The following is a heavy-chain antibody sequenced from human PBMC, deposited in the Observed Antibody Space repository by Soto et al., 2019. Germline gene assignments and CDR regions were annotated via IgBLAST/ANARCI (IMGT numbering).Heavy chain of an antibody. V-gene: IGHV3-23*01. D-gene: IGHD3-3*01. J-gene: IGHJ5*02. Sequence: GSLRLSCAATGFSFAGYALTWVRQAPGKGLEWLSAISGGGGSTYYADSVRGRFSISRDVSGNMVYLQLNRLTAGDTATYYCAKTQTFNGYYGGFDAWGQGTRVTVSS. CDR1: GFSFAGYA. CDR2: ISGGGGST. CDR3: AKTQTFNGYYGGFDA.